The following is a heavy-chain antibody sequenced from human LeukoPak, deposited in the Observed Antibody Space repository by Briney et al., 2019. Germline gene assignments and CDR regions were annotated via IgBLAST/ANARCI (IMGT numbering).Heavy chain of an antibody. J-gene: IGHJ4*02. CDR2: IYTSGST. Sequence: PSQTLSLTCTVSGGSISSGSFYWNWIRQPAGKGLEWIGRIYTSGSTNYSPSLKSRVTISVDTSKNQFSLKLSSVTAADTAVYYCARQTGSGLFILPGGQGTLVTVSS. V-gene: IGHV4-61*02. CDR3: ARQTGSGLFILP. CDR1: GGSISSGSFY. D-gene: IGHD3/OR15-3a*01.